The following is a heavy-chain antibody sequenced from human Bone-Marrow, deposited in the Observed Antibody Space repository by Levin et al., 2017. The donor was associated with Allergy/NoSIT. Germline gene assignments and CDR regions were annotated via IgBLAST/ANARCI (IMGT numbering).Heavy chain of an antibody. J-gene: IGHJ4*02. D-gene: IGHD3-10*01. CDR1: GFTVRTND. CDR2: IYSGGNT. V-gene: IGHV3-66*02. Sequence: LSLTCAASGFTVRTNDMSWVRQTPGRGLEWVSNIYSGGNTYYADSVKGRFTISRDTSKNTLYLQMNSLSTDDTAVYYCAGGSGSSFWFDYWGQGTLVTVSS. CDR3: AGGSGSSFWFDY.